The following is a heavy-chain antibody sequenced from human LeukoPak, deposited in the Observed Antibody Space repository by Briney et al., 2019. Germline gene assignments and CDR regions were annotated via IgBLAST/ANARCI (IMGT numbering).Heavy chain of an antibody. D-gene: IGHD6-19*01. V-gene: IGHV3-23*01. Sequence: GGSLRLSCAASGFTFTSYAMSWVRQAPGKGLEWVSTISVSGGNAFYADSVKGRFTISRDNSKNTLYLQMNSLRVEDTAVYYCAKTLLPGVAVAGEGDYSGQGTPVTVSS. CDR2: ISVSGGNA. J-gene: IGHJ4*02. CDR1: GFTFTSYA. CDR3: AKTLLPGVAVAGEGDY.